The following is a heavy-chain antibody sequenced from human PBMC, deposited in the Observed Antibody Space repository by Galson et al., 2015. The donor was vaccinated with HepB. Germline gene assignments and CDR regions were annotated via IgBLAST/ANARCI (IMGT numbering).Heavy chain of an antibody. CDR3: AKGRGWYTGFDS. Sequence: SLRLSCAGSGFIFSNYALSWVRQAPGKGLQWVSGISGDTYGTYYADSVKGRFTIARANSNNRLYLQMTSVRAADTATYYCAKGRGWYTGFDSWGQGALVTVSS. CDR1: GFIFSNYA. V-gene: IGHV3-23*01. J-gene: IGHJ4*02. CDR2: ISGDTYGT. D-gene: IGHD6-19*01.